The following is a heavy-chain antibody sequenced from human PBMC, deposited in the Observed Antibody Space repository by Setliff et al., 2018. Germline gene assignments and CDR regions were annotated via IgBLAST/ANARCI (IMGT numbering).Heavy chain of an antibody. CDR2: INPAGAKT. CDR3: AKEFTVVVPAALALDV. Sequence: GGSLRLSCAVSGLTFSSYAMNWVRQAPGKGLEWVSNINPAGAKTYYADSVKGRFTTSRDNSKNTLYLQMNSLRAEDTAVYYCAKEFTVVVPAALALDVWGKGTTVTVSS. J-gene: IGHJ6*04. CDR1: GLTFSSYA. D-gene: IGHD2-2*01. V-gene: IGHV3-23*01.